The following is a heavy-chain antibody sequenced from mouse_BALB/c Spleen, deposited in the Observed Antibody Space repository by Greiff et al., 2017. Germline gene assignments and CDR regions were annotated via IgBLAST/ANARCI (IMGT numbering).Heavy chain of an antibody. J-gene: IGHJ3*01. V-gene: IGHV5-12-1*01. CDR3: ARDPVVAEEFAY. D-gene: IGHD1-1*01. Sequence: DVMLVESGGGLVKPGGSLKLSCAASGFAFSSYDMSWVRQTPEKRLEWVAYISSGGGSTYYPDTVKGRFTISRDNAKNTLYLQMSSLKSEDTAMYYCARDPVVAEEFAYWGQGTLVTVSA. CDR2: ISSGGGST. CDR1: GFAFSSYD.